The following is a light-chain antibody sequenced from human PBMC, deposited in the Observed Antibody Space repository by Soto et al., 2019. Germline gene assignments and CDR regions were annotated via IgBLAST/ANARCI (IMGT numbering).Light chain of an antibody. J-gene: IGKJ1*01. Sequence: DIVMTQSPDSLAVSLGERATINCKSSQSLLYSSNNKNYLSWYQQKPGQPPKLLIHWASNREFGVPDRFSGSGSGTDFTLTISSLKTEDAAVYYCQKYYETPWKFGQGTKVDIK. CDR3: QKYYETPWK. CDR1: QSLLYSSNNKNY. CDR2: WAS. V-gene: IGKV4-1*01.